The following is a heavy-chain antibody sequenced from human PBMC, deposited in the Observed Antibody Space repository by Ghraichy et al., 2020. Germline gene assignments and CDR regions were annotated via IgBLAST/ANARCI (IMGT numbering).Heavy chain of an antibody. Sequence: LSLTCAASGFTFSSYAMSWVRQAPGKGLEWVSAISGSGGSTYYADSVKGRFTISRDNSKNTLYLQMNSLRAEDTAVYYCAKDYGDYGYWGQGTLVTVSS. CDR2: ISGSGGST. D-gene: IGHD4-17*01. J-gene: IGHJ4*02. CDR1: GFTFSSYA. V-gene: IGHV3-23*01. CDR3: AKDYGDYGY.